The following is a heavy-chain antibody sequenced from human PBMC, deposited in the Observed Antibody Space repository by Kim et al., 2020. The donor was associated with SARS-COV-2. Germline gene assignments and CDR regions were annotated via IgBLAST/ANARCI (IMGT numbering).Heavy chain of an antibody. CDR3: ARWDYYGYCGGGTCYSHYWFDP. V-gene: IGHV3-48*03. D-gene: IGHD2-15*01. CDR1: GFTVSDSD. CDR2: ISSSGTII. Sequence: GGSLRLSCAASGFTVSDSDMSWVRQAPGKGLEWVSYISSSGTIIYYADSVKGRFTISRDNAKNLLYLQMNSLRGEDTAVYYCARWDYYGYCGGGTCYSHYWFDPWGQGTQVTVSS. J-gene: IGHJ5*02.